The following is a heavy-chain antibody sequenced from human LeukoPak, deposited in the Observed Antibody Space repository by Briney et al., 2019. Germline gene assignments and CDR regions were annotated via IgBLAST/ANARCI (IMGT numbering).Heavy chain of an antibody. CDR2: ISGSGGST. CDR3: AKVPDGSGSYSPFDY. J-gene: IGHJ4*02. D-gene: IGHD3-10*01. Sequence: PGGSLRLSCAASGFTFSSYAMSWVRQAPGKGLEWVSAISGSGGSTYYADSVKGRFTISRDNSKNTLYLQMNSLRAEDTAVYYCAKVPDGSGSYSPFDYWGQGTLVTVSS. CDR1: GFTFSSYA. V-gene: IGHV3-23*01.